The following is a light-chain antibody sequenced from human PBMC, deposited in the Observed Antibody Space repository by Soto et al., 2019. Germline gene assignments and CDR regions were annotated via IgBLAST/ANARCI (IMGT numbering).Light chain of an antibody. CDR2: GAS. Sequence: EIVLTQSPGTLSLSPGERATLSCRASQSVGNSYLAWYQQKPGQAPRLLIYGASSRATGVPDRFSGSGSGTDFTLTISRLEPEDFAVYYCQQYGSSSGTFGQGTKVHIK. J-gene: IGKJ1*01. V-gene: IGKV3-20*01. CDR1: QSVGNSY. CDR3: QQYGSSSGT.